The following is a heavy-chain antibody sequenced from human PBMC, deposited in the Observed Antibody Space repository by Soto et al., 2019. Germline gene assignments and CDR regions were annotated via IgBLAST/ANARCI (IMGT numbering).Heavy chain of an antibody. CDR2: ISYDGSNK. Sequence: QVQLVESGGGVVQPGRSLRLSCAASGFTFSSYAMHWVRQAPGKGLEWVAVISYDGSNKYYADSVKGRFTISRDNSKNTLYLQMTSLRAEDTAVYYCSRVNEPGLYYYYGMDVWGQGTTVTVSS. CDR1: GFTFSSYA. CDR3: SRVNEPGLYYYYGMDV. D-gene: IGHD4-17*01. J-gene: IGHJ6*02. V-gene: IGHV3-30-3*01.